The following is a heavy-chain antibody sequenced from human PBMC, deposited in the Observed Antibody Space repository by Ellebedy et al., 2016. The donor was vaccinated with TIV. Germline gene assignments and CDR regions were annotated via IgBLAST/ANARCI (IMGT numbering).Heavy chain of an antibody. Sequence: SLKISCAASGFTFSSYAMHWVRQAPGKGLEWVSGISWNSGSIGYADSVKGRFTISRENAKNSLYLQMNSLRAGDTAVYYCARATEGFDYWGQGTLVTVSS. D-gene: IGHD1-14*01. CDR1: GFTFSSYA. CDR2: ISWNSGSI. CDR3: ARATEGFDY. V-gene: IGHV3-9*01. J-gene: IGHJ4*02.